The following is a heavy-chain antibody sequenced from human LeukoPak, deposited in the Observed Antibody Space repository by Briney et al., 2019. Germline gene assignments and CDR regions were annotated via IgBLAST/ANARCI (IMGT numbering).Heavy chain of an antibody. CDR2: IYYSGST. J-gene: IGHJ4*02. D-gene: IGHD6-13*01. CDR3: ARGHSIAAAGKVPGRHYFDY. Sequence: SQTLSLTCTVSGGSISSGGYYRSWIRQHPGKGPEWIGYIYYSGSTYYNPSLKSRVTISVDTSKNQFPLKLSSVTAADTAVYYCARGHSIAAAGKVPGRHYFDYWGQGTLVTVSS. CDR1: GGSISSGGYY. V-gene: IGHV4-31*03.